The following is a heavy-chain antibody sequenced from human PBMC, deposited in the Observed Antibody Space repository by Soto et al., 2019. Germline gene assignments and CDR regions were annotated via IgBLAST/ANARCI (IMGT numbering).Heavy chain of an antibody. J-gene: IGHJ4*02. D-gene: IGHD6-6*01. CDR1: GVSVSGYY. CDR3: ASLISSAPFDY. CDR2: INHSGST. V-gene: IGHV4-34*01. Sequence: ETLCLSCAVYGVSVSGYYWSWIRQPPGKGLEWIGEINHSGSTNYNPSLKSRVTISVDTSKNQFSLKLSSVTAADTAVYYCASLISSAPFDYWGQGTLVTVSS.